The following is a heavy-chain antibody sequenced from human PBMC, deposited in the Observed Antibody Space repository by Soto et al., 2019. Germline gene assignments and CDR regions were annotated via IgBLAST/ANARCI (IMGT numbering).Heavy chain of an antibody. Sequence: QVQLQESGPGLVKPSETLSLTCTVSGGSISSYYWSWIRQPPGKGLEWIGYIYYSGNTNYNPSLKSRVTISVDTSKNQLSLKPSSVTAADTAVYYCARRYGGTLDYCGQGTLVTVSS. CDR1: GGSISSYY. CDR3: ARRYGGTLDY. V-gene: IGHV4-59*12. J-gene: IGHJ4*02. D-gene: IGHD4-17*01. CDR2: IYYSGNT.